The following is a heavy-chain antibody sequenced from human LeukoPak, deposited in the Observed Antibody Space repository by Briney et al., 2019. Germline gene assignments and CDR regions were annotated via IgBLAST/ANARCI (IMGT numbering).Heavy chain of an antibody. CDR3: ARDDYAVPGGDY. CDR1: GFSLSGYW. D-gene: IGHD6-19*01. Sequence: GGSLRLSCAASGFSLSGYWMSWVRQAPGKGLEWVANIKQDGSEKYYLDSVKGRFTISRDNARNSLYPQMNSLRAEDAAVYYCARDDYAVPGGDYWGPGTLVTVSS. V-gene: IGHV3-7*01. CDR2: IKQDGSEK. J-gene: IGHJ4*02.